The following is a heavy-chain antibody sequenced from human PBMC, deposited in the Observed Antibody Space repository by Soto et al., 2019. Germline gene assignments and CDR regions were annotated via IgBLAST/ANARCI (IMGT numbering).Heavy chain of an antibody. CDR3: AKSGSSYDIFYYYYGMDV. J-gene: IGHJ6*02. V-gene: IGHV1-46*01. CDR2: INPSGGST. Sequence: ASVKVSCKASGYTFTSYYMHWVRQAPGQGLEWMGIINPSGGSTSYAQKFQGRVTMTRDTSTSTVYMELSSLSSEDTAVYYCAKSGSSYDIFYYYYGMDVWGQGTTVTVSS. CDR1: GYTFTSYY. D-gene: IGHD6-13*01.